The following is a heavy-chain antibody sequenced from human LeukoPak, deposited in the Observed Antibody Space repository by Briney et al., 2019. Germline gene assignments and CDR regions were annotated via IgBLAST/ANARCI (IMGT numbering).Heavy chain of an antibody. CDR1: GGTFGSYA. Sequence: RGASVKVSCKASGGTFGSYAISWVRQAPGQGFEWMGGIIPIFGTANYAQKFQGRVTITTDESTSTAYMELSSLRSEDTAVYYCARDSHYYDSSGYSEYYFDYWGQGTLVTVSS. CDR2: IIPIFGTA. J-gene: IGHJ4*02. D-gene: IGHD3-22*01. V-gene: IGHV1-69*05. CDR3: ARDSHYYDSSGYSEYYFDY.